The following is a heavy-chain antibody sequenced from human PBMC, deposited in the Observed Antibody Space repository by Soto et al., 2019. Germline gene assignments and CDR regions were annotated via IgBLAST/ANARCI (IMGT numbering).Heavy chain of an antibody. J-gene: IGHJ1*01. CDR1: GYTFTNYW. D-gene: IGHD1-26*01. CDR2: IDPSDSYT. V-gene: IGHV5-10-1*01. Sequence: PGESLKISCKGSGYTFTNYWIGWVRQMPGRGLEWVGRIDPSDSYTTYNPSLKGHVILSVDKSMNTAYVQWTSLRASDTAMYFCGRDFGSGHADVWGQGTLVTVSS. CDR3: GRDFGSGHADV.